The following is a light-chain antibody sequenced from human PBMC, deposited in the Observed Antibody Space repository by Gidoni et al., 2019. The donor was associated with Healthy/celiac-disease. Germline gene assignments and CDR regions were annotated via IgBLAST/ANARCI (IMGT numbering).Light chain of an antibody. Sequence: VFTPSPGTLSLSPGERATLSCRASQSVSSSYFAWHQQKPGQAPRLLIYGAPSRATGLPDRFSGSGSGTDFTLTISRLEPEDFAVYYWQQYGSSPWTFGQGTKVEIK. CDR1: QSVSSSY. V-gene: IGKV3-20*01. J-gene: IGKJ1*01. CDR2: GAP. CDR3: QQYGSSPWT.